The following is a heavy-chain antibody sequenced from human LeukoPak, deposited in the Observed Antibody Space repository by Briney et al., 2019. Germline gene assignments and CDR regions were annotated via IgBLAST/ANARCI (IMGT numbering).Heavy chain of an antibody. CDR2: INHSGST. Sequence: SETLSLTCAVYGGSFSGYYWSWIRRPPGKGLEWIGEINHSGSTNYNPSLKSRVTISVDTSKNQFSLKLSSVTAADTAVYYCARAMEGIQPGGGAFDIWGQGTMVTVSS. CDR1: GGSFSGYY. D-gene: IGHD5-18*01. CDR3: ARAMEGIQPGGGAFDI. V-gene: IGHV4-34*01. J-gene: IGHJ3*02.